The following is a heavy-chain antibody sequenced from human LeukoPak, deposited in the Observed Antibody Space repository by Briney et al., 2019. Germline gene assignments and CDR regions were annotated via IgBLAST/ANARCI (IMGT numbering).Heavy chain of an antibody. CDR1: GGTFSSYA. J-gene: IGHJ4*02. CDR3: ARGYDTTGYFSY. Sequence: SVKVSCKASGGTFSSYAISWVRQAPGQGLEWMGGIIPIFGTANYAQKFQGRVTITADESTSTAYMELSSLRSEDTAVYYCARGYDTTGYFSYWGQGTPVTVSS. V-gene: IGHV1-69*13. D-gene: IGHD3-22*01. CDR2: IIPIFGTA.